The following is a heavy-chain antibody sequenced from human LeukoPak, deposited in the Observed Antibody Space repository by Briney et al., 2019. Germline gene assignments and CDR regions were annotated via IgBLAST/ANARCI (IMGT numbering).Heavy chain of an antibody. V-gene: IGHV4-59*12. D-gene: IGHD4-23*01. J-gene: IGHJ4*02. CDR3: ARGRGGNSGDY. CDR1: GDSISSYY. Sequence: ASETLSLTCTVSGDSISSYYWSWIRQPPGKGLEWIGYMYYSGSTNYNPSLKSRVTISVDTSKNQFSLKLSSVTAADTGVYYCARGRGGNSGDYWGQGTLVTVSS. CDR2: MYYSGST.